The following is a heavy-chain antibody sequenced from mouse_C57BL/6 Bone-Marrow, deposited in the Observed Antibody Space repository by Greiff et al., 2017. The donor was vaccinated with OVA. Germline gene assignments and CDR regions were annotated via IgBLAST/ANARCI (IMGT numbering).Heavy chain of an antibody. CDR2: IDPSDSYT. D-gene: IGHD1-1*01. J-gene: IGHJ1*03. CDR3: ARDPYGDWYFDV. V-gene: IGHV1-50*01. CDR1: GYTFTSYW. Sequence: QVQLQQPGAELVKPGASVKLSCKASGYTFTSYWMQWVKQRPGQGLEWIGEIDPSDSYTNYNQKFKGKATLTVDTSSSTAYMQLSSLTSEDSAVYYCARDPYGDWYFDVWGTGTTVTVSS.